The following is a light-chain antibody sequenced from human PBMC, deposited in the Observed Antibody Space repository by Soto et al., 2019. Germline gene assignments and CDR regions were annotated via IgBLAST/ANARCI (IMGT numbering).Light chain of an antibody. Sequence: IQLTQSPSSLSASVGDRVTITCRARQGISSYLAWYQQKPGKAPELLLYDASTLQSGVPSRFSGSGSGTDFTLTISSLQPEDFATYFCQQLNSFPPTFGPGTKVDIK. CDR3: QQLNSFPPT. CDR1: QGISSY. J-gene: IGKJ3*01. V-gene: IGKV1-9*01. CDR2: DAS.